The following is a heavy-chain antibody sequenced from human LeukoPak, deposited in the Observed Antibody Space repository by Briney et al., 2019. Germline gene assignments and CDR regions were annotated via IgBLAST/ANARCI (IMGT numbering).Heavy chain of an antibody. J-gene: IGHJ3*02. D-gene: IGHD5-24*01. V-gene: IGHV3-7*01. Sequence: GGSLRLSCAASGFTFSRYWMSWVRQAPGKGLEWVANINQDGSDKYYVDSVKGRFTISRDNAKNSLYLQMNSLRAEETAVYYCARDADLGATIIGAFDIWGQGTMVTVSS. CDR1: GFTFSRYW. CDR3: ARDADLGATIIGAFDI. CDR2: INQDGSDK.